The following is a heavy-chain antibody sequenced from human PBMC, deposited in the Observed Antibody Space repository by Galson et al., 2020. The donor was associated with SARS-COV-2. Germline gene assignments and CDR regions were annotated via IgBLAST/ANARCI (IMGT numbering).Heavy chain of an antibody. CDR1: GLTLSSYK. V-gene: IGHV3-48*03. CDR2: ISGSGTNI. Sequence: GGSLRPSGAAPGLTLSSYKMNWVRQAPGKGLEWMSYISGSGTNIHYADSVKGRFTISRDNAENTLFLQMTSLSAEDTAVYYCASPYLAAASFFGAFDVWGQGTMVTVSS. D-gene: IGHD6-13*01. CDR3: ASPYLAAASFFGAFDV. J-gene: IGHJ3*01.